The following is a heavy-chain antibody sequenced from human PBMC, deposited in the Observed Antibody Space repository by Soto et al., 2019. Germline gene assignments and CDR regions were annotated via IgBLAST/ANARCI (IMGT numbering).Heavy chain of an antibody. CDR3: AREIRPSNRYSSRWYGA. V-gene: IGHV1-46*01. J-gene: IGHJ5*02. Sequence: ASVKVSCKASGYTFTSYYMHWVRQAPGQGLEWMGIINPSGGSTSYAQKFQGRVTMTRDTSTSTVYMELSSLRSEDTAVYYCAREIRPSNRYSSRWYGAWGQGTLVTVSS. CDR1: GYTFTSYY. CDR2: INPSGGST. D-gene: IGHD6-13*01.